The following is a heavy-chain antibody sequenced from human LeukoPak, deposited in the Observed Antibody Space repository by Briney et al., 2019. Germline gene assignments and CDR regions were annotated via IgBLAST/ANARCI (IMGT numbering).Heavy chain of an antibody. CDR3: ARGVGPGFDY. CDR1: GFTFSSYS. J-gene: IGHJ4*02. V-gene: IGHV3-21*01. CDR2: ISSSSSYI. Sequence: GGSLRLSCAASGFTFSSYSMNWVRQAPGKGLEWVSSISSSSSYIYYADSVKGRFTIPRDNAKNSLYLQMNSLRAEDTAVYYCARGVGPGFDYWGQGTLVTVSS.